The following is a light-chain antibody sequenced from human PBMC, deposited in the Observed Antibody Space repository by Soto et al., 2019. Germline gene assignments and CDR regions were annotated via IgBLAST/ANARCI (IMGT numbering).Light chain of an antibody. CDR2: GAS. J-gene: IGKJ3*01. Sequence: VMTQAPATLSVSPGERATLSCRASQTINNNVAWYQLKDGQVPRLLIYGASTRAADVPARFSGGGSGTEFTLTISSLQSEDFATYYCQYYNSPIFAFGPGTKVDIK. CDR1: QTINNN. CDR3: QYYNSPIFA. V-gene: IGKV3-15*01.